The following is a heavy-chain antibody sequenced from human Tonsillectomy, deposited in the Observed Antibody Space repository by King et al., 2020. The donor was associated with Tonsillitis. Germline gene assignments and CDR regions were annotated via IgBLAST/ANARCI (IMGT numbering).Heavy chain of an antibody. CDR2: IRSGSSYR. D-gene: IGHD6-19*01. V-gene: IGHV3-21*01. CDR1: GFTFSNYS. J-gene: IGHJ6*01. CDR3: ARLYSSGWYEVPYYYGMDV. Sequence: VQLVESGGGQVKPGGSLRLSCAASGFTFSNYSMNWVRQAPGKGLEWVSSIRSGSSYRFYADSVKGRITISRDNAKNSLYLHMNSLRAEDTAVYYCARLYSSGWYEVPYYYGMDVWGQGTTVTVSS.